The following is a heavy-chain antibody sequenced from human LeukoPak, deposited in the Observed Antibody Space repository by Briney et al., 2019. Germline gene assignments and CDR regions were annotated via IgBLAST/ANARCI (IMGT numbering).Heavy chain of an antibody. Sequence: ASVKVSCKASGYTFTGYYMHWVRQAPGQGLEWMGWINPNSGGTNYAQKFQGRVTMTRDTSISTAYMELSRLRSDDTAVFYCARVAIMVRGVNLFHQWGQGTLVTVSS. J-gene: IGHJ1*01. CDR1: GYTFTGYY. D-gene: IGHD3-10*01. CDR2: INPNSGGT. CDR3: ARVAIMVRGVNLFHQ. V-gene: IGHV1-2*02.